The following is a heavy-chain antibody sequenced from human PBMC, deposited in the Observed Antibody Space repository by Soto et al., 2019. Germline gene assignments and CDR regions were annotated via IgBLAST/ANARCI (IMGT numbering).Heavy chain of an antibody. Sequence: QVQLVQSGPEMKTPGASVKVSCKTSGYMFNSYGISWVRQAPGQGFEWMGWVTTYNDDTDYVQKFRDRVTMTTDASASTGYMELRNLRSDDTAIYYCARVVCAGCCSKTDSRIVKFDNWGQGTLVSVSS. CDR1: GYMFNSYG. CDR2: VTTYNDDT. V-gene: IGHV1-18*01. J-gene: IGHJ4*02. D-gene: IGHD2-21*01. CDR3: ARVVCAGCCSKTDSRIVKFDN.